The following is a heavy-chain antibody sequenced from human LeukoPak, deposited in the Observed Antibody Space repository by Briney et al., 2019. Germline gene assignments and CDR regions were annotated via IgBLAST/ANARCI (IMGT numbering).Heavy chain of an antibody. CDR3: ARDRYGDPPFDY. CDR1: GYTFTSYD. D-gene: IGHD4-17*01. V-gene: IGHV1-18*01. Sequence: ASVRVSCKASGYTFTSYDINWVRQATGQGLEWMGWISAYNGNTNYAQKLQGRVTMTTDTSTSTAYMELRSLRSDDTAVYYCARDRYGDPPFDYWGQGTLVTVSS. CDR2: ISAYNGNT. J-gene: IGHJ4*02.